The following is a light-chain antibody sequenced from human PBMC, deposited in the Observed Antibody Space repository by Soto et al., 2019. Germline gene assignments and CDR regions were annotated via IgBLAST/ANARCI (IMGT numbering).Light chain of an antibody. CDR3: QQYYSTPGWT. J-gene: IGKJ1*01. V-gene: IGKV4-1*01. Sequence: DIVMTQSPDSLAVSLGERATINCKSSQSVLYSSNNKNYLAWYQQKPGQPPKLLIYWASTRESGVPDRFSGSGAGTDFTLTISSLPAEDVAVYYCQQYYSTPGWTFGQGNKVEIK. CDR2: WAS. CDR1: QSVLYSSNNKNY.